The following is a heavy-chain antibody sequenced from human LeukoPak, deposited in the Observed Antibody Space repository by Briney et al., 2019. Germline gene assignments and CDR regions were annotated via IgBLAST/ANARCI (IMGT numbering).Heavy chain of an antibody. CDR3: ARTGTTTFNFFNP. Sequence: PGGSLRLSCAASGFSFSSYTMHWVRQAPGKGLEWVAVISYDGNTKYYADSVKGRFAISRDDSKNTLYLQMSNLRADDTAIYYCARTGTTTFNFFNPGGQGTLVTASS. V-gene: IGHV3-30*09. CDR1: GFSFSSYT. D-gene: IGHD1-1*01. J-gene: IGHJ5*02. CDR2: ISYDGNTK.